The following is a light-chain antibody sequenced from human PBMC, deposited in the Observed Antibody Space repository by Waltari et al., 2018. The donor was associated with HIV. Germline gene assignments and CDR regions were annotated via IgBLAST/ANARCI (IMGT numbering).Light chain of an antibody. Sequence: QSALTQPASVSGSPGQSITISCTGTSSDVGGYNYVSWYQQPPGKAPTLLIYDVSNRPQCVSTRLACSKSGNTASLTISGLQAEDEADYYCSSYTSSSTLVFGTGTKVTVL. CDR1: SSDVGGYNY. CDR2: DVS. V-gene: IGLV2-14*03. CDR3: SSYTSSSTLV. J-gene: IGLJ1*01.